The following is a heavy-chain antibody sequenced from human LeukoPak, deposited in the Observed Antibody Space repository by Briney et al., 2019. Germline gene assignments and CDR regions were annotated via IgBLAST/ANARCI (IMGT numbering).Heavy chain of an antibody. D-gene: IGHD2-2*01. Sequence: ASVKVSCKASGYTFTGYYMHWVRQAPGQGLEWMGCINPNSGGTNYAQKFQGRVTMTRDTSISTAYMELSRLRSDDTAVYYCARAVFRPAAVDYWGQGTLVTVSS. CDR2: INPNSGGT. CDR1: GYTFTGYY. CDR3: ARAVFRPAAVDY. J-gene: IGHJ4*02. V-gene: IGHV1-2*02.